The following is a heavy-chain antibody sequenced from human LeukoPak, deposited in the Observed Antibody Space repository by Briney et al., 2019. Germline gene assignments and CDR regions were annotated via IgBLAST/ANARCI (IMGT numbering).Heavy chain of an antibody. CDR3: ARSHYDFWSGSLLYFDY. V-gene: IGHV3-66*01. J-gene: IGHJ4*02. CDR1: GFTFSTYE. CDR2: IYSGSST. Sequence: PGGSLRLSCAASGFTFSTYEMAWVRQAPGKGLEWVSVIYSGSSTYYADSVKGRFTISRDNSKNTLYLQMNSLRAEDTAVYYCARSHYDFWSGSLLYFDYWGQGTLVTVSS. D-gene: IGHD3-3*01.